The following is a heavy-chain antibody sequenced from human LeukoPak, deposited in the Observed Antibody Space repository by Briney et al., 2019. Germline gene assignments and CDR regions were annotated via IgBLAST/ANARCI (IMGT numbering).Heavy chain of an antibody. J-gene: IGHJ4*02. CDR1: GGSISSYY. D-gene: IGHD6-13*01. CDR3: ARTSSSRFLHFDY. Sequence: SETLSLTCTVSGGSISSYYWSWIRQPPGKGLEWIAYIYYSGSTNYNPSLKSRVTISVDTSKNQFSLKLSSVTAADTAVYYCARTSSSRFLHFDYWGQGTLVTVSS. CDR2: IYYSGST. V-gene: IGHV4-59*01.